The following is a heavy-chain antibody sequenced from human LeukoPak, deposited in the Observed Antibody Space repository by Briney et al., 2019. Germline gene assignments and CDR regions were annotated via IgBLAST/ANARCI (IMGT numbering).Heavy chain of an antibody. Sequence: ASVKVSCKASGYTFTGYGISWVRQAPGQGLEWMGWISAYNGNTNYAQKLQGRVTMTTDTSTSTAYMELRSLRSDDTAVYYCARARGSGSYQHYYGMDVWGQGTTVTVSS. D-gene: IGHD3-10*01. CDR2: ISAYNGNT. J-gene: IGHJ6*02. V-gene: IGHV1-18*01. CDR1: GYTFTGYG. CDR3: ARARGSGSYQHYYGMDV.